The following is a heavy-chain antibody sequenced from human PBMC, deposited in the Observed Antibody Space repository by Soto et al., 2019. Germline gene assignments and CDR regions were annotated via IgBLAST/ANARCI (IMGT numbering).Heavy chain of an antibody. CDR3: TTAYDSSGYYYSDFDY. CDR2: IKSKTDGETT. CDR1: GFTFSNAW. Sequence: GGSLRLSCAASGFTFSNAWMNWVRQAPGKGLEWVGRIKSKTDGETTDYAAPVKGRFTISRDDSKNTLYLQMNSLKTEDTAVYYCTTAYDSSGYYYSDFDYWGQGTLVTVSS. J-gene: IGHJ4*02. D-gene: IGHD3-22*01. V-gene: IGHV3-15*07.